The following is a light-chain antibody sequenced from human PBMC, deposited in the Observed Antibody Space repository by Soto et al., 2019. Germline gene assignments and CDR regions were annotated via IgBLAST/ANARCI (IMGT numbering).Light chain of an antibody. CDR3: QHYNSAPLT. J-gene: IGKJ4*01. Sequence: DIQMTQSPSSLSASVGDRVTITCRASQDISNSLAWYQQKPGKVPKVLIYATSILQSGVPARFSGSGSGTDFALTISSLQPEDVATYYCQHYNSAPLTVGGGTKVEI. V-gene: IGKV1-27*01. CDR2: ATS. CDR1: QDISNS.